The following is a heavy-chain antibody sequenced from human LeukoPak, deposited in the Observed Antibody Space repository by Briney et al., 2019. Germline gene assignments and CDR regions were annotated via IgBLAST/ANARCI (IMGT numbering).Heavy chain of an antibody. J-gene: IGHJ5*02. V-gene: IGHV3-23*01. D-gene: IGHD1-1*01. CDR1: GFTFSDYV. CDR2: ISNADAYT. CDR3: VKDGPITGIYLCA. Sequence: GGSLRLSCTASGFTFSDYVMNWVRQAPGKGLEWVSVISNADAYTSYTGSVKGRFTISRDNSKDTLYPQMNDLRAEDTAVYYCVKDGPITGIYLCAWGQGTLVTVSS.